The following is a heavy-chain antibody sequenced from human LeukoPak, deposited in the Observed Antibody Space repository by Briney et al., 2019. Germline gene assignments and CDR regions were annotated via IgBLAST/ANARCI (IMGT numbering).Heavy chain of an antibody. J-gene: IGHJ4*02. Sequence: SETLSLTCAVSGYSISSGYYWGWIRQPPGKGREWIGSIYHSGSTYYNPSLKSRVTISVDTSKNQFSLKLSSVTAADTAVYYCARGEQQLAIDYWGQGTLVTVSS. CDR2: IYHSGST. CDR1: GYSISSGYY. CDR3: ARGEQQLAIDY. D-gene: IGHD6-13*01. V-gene: IGHV4-38-2*01.